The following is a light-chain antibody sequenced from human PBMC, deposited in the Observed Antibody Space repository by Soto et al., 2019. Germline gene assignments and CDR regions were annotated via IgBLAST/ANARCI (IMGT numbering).Light chain of an antibody. CDR1: SSNIGSNT. CDR2: SNN. CDR3: AAWDDSLNVV. Sequence: QSALTQPPSASGTPGQRVTISCSGSSSNIGSNTVNWYQQLPGTAPKLLIYSNNQRPSGVPDRFSGSKSGTSASLAISGLQSEDEADYYCAAWDDSLNVVFGTATKSPS. V-gene: IGLV1-44*01. J-gene: IGLJ1*01.